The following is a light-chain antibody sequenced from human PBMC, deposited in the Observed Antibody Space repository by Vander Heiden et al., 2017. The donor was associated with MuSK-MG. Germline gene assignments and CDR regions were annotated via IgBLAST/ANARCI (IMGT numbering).Light chain of an antibody. V-gene: IGKV2-30*02. CDR3: RQYIQWPWR. CDR1: QSLGHSDGNTY. CDR2: KVS. Sequence: DVVMTQSPLSLPVTLGQPASISCRSSQSLGHSDGNTYLNWFLQRPGQSPRRLIYKVSNRDSGVPDRFTGSGSGTDFTLKISRVEAEDVGVYYCRQYIQWPWRFGQGTNVEIK. J-gene: IGKJ1*01.